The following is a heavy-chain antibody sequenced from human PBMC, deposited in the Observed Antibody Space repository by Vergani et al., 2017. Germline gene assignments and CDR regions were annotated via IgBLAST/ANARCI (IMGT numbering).Heavy chain of an antibody. V-gene: IGHV3-49*04. Sequence: EVQLVESGGGLVKPGGSLRLSCAASGFTFSNAWMSWVRQAPGKGLEWVGFIRSKAYGGTTEYAASVKGRFTISRDDSKSIAYLQMNSLRTEDTAVYYCTKRGGGNPDYWGQGTLVTVSS. CDR1: GFTFSNAW. CDR2: IRSKAYGGTT. CDR3: TKRGGGNPDY. J-gene: IGHJ4*02. D-gene: IGHD4-23*01.